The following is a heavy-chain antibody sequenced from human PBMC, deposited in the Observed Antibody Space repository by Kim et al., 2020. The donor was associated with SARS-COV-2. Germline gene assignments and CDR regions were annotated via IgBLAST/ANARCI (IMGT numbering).Heavy chain of an antibody. D-gene: IGHD2-15*01. CDR2: IIPIFGTA. J-gene: IGHJ4*02. Sequence: SVKVSCKASGGTFSSYAISWVRQAPGQGLEWMGGIIPIFGTANYAQKFQGRVTITADESTSTAYMELSSLRSEDTAVYYCARVIRRYCSGGSCTDFDYWGQRALVNVSS. CDR3: ARVIRRYCSGGSCTDFDY. V-gene: IGHV1-69*13. CDR1: GGTFSSYA.